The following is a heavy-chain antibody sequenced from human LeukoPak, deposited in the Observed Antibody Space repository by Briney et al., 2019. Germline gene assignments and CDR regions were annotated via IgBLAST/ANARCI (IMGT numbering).Heavy chain of an antibody. CDR2: ISSSSSTI. CDR1: GFAFSSYS. Sequence: GGSLRLSCAASGFAFSSYSMNWVRQAPGKGLEWVSYISSSSSTIYYADSVKGRFTIFRDNAKNSLYLQMNSLRAEDTAVYYCARDRAYYGNWGQGTLVTVSS. J-gene: IGHJ4*02. V-gene: IGHV3-48*01. CDR3: ARDRAYYGN. D-gene: IGHD3-3*01.